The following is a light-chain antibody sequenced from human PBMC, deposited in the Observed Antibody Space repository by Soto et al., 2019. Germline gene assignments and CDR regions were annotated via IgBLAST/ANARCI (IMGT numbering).Light chain of an antibody. CDR3: QQYGNLPLT. J-gene: IGKJ4*01. CDR1: QDISNY. Sequence: DIQMTQSPSSLSASVGDRVTITCQASQDISNYLNWYQQKPGKAPKLLIYDASNLETGVPSRFSGSGSGTDFTFTISSLQPEGIATYYCQQYGNLPLTFGGGNNVEIK. V-gene: IGKV1-33*01. CDR2: DAS.